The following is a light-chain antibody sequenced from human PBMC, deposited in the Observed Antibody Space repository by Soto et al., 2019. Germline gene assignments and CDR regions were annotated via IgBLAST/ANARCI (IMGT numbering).Light chain of an antibody. J-gene: IGKJ2*01. CDR3: LQDYNYPQN. Sequence: AIQMTQSPSSLSASVGDRVTITCRASQGIRNDLGWYQQKPGKAPKLLIYAAYSLQSGVPSRFSGSGSGTDFTLTISSLQHEDFATYYCLQDYNYPQNFGHGTKLEIK. CDR2: AAY. CDR1: QGIRND. V-gene: IGKV1-6*01.